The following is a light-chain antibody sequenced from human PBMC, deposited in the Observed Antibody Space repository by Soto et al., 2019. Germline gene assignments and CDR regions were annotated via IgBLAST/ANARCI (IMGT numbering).Light chain of an antibody. V-gene: IGKV3-15*01. CDR3: QQYNNWPRS. Sequence: EIVMTQSPATLSVSPGERATISCRASQSVSSNLAWYQQKPGQAPRLLIYGASTRVTGIPARFSGSGSGTDFTLTIGSLQSEDFATYSCQQYNNWPRSFGGGTKVEI. CDR1: QSVSSN. J-gene: IGKJ4*01. CDR2: GAS.